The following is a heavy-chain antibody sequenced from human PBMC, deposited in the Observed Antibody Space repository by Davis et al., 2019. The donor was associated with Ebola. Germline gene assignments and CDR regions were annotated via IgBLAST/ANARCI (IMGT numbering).Heavy chain of an antibody. V-gene: IGHV1-18*01. Sequence: AASVKVSCKASGYTFTSYGISWVRQAPGQGLEWMGWISAYNGNTNYAQKLQGRVTMTTDTSTSTAYMELRSLRSDDTAVYYCARGRYCSSTSCYFDYWGQGTLVTVSS. CDR1: GYTFTSYG. CDR2: ISAYNGNT. J-gene: IGHJ4*02. CDR3: ARGRYCSSTSCYFDY. D-gene: IGHD2-2*01.